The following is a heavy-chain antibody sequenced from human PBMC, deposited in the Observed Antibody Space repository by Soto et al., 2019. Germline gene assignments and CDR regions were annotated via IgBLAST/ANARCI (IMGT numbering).Heavy chain of an antibody. J-gene: IGHJ4*02. V-gene: IGHV3-30-3*01. Sequence: VGSLRLSCAASGFTFSSYAMHWVRQAPGKGLEWVAVISYDGSNKYYADSVKGRFTISRDNSKNTLYLQMNSLRAEDTAVYYCAREIAAAVDYWGQGTLVTVSS. CDR2: ISYDGSNK. D-gene: IGHD6-13*01. CDR3: AREIAAAVDY. CDR1: GFTFSSYA.